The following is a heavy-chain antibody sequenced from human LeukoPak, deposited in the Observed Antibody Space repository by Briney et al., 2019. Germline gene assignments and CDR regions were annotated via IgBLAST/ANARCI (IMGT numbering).Heavy chain of an antibody. CDR3: ARGSYGSGRGLGI. CDR2: IYYSGST. J-gene: IGHJ4*02. Sequence: PSETLSLTCTVSGGSISSSSYYWGWIRQPPGKGLEWIGSIYYSGSTYYNPSLKSRVTISVDRSKNQFSLKLSSVTAADTAVYYCARGSYGSGRGLGIWGQGTLVTVSS. CDR1: GGSISSSSYY. D-gene: IGHD3-10*01. V-gene: IGHV4-39*07.